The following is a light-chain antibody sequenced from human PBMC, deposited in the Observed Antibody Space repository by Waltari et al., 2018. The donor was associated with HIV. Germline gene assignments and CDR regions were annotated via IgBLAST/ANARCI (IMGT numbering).Light chain of an antibody. V-gene: IGLV3-19*01. CDR3: NSRDRAGHHVV. CDR1: SLRTYY. CDR2: PIH. Sequence: ITCQGDSLRTYYASWYLQKPGQAPVLVISPIHNRPSGIPDRFSGSSSGNTASLTITGAQAEDEGDYYCNSRDRAGHHVVFGGGTKLTVL. J-gene: IGLJ3*02.